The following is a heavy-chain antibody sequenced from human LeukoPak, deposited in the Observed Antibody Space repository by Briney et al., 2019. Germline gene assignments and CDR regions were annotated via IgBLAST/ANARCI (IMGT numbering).Heavy chain of an antibody. Sequence: SVKVSCKASGGTFSSYAISWVRQAPGQGLEWMGGITPIFGTANYAQKFQGRVTITTDEPTSTAYMELSSLRSEDTAVYYCAGGYDFWSGYLDWGQGTLVTVSS. V-gene: IGHV1-69*05. CDR1: GGTFSSYA. CDR3: AGGYDFWSGYLD. D-gene: IGHD3-3*01. J-gene: IGHJ4*02. CDR2: ITPIFGTA.